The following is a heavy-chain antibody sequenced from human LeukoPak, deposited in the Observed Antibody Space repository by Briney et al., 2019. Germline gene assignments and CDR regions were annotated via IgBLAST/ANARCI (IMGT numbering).Heavy chain of an antibody. Sequence: GASVKVSCKASVYTLTSYDINWVRQATRHGLEWMGWMYPNRGNTDYAQKFHRRVTMTKNTSISTAYVELSSLRSEHTAVYYCVRVYSRSWYYYYGMDVWGQGTTVTVSS. CDR2: MYPNRGNT. D-gene: IGHD6-13*01. J-gene: IGHJ6*02. V-gene: IGHV1-8*01. CDR1: VYTLTSYD. CDR3: VRVYSRSWYYYYGMDV.